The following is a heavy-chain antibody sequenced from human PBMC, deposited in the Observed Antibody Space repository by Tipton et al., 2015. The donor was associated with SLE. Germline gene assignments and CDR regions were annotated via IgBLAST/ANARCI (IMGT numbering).Heavy chain of an antibody. J-gene: IGHJ4*02. CDR3: ARTKGSFSFDY. D-gene: IGHD3-10*01. CDR1: GFTFSSYE. Sequence: SLRLSCAASGFTFSSYEMNWVRQAPGKGLEYVSAISSNAGSTYYVDSVKGRFTISRDNSKNTLYLQMNSLRAEDTAVYYCARTKGSFSFDYWGQGTLVTVSS. V-gene: IGHV3-64*04. CDR2: ISSNAGST.